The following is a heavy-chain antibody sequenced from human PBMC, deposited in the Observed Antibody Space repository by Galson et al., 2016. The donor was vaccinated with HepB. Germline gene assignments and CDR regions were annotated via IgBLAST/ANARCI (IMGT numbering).Heavy chain of an antibody. Sequence: SLRLSCAASGLTFINYGMHWVRQAPGKGLECVAVISYDGSKEYYADSVKGRFTISRDNSKNTLFLQMNSLRVEDTAVYYCAKGAWRQPLDYWGQGTLVTGSS. CDR2: ISYDGSKE. D-gene: IGHD5-12*01. V-gene: IGHV3-30*18. CDR3: AKGAWRQPLDY. CDR1: GLTFINYG. J-gene: IGHJ4*02.